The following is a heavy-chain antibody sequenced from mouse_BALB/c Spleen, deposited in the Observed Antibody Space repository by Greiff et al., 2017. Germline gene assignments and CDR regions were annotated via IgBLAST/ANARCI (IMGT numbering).Heavy chain of an antibody. CDR3: ARSGVPDYAMDY. J-gene: IGHJ4*01. CDR1: GYTFTSYW. D-gene: IGHD2-14*01. CDR2: INPSTGYT. V-gene: IGHV1-7*01. Sequence: VQLQESGAELAKPGASVKMSCKASGYTFTSYWMHWVKQRPGQGLEWIGYINPSTGYTEYNQKFKGKATLTVDESSSTAYMQLSSLTSEDSAVYYCARSGVPDYAMDYWGQGTSVTVSS.